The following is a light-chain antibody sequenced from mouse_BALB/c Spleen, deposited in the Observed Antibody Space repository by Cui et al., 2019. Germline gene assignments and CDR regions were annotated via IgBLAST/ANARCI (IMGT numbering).Light chain of an antibody. V-gene: IGKV12-46*01. Sequence: IQMTQSLASLSVSVGETVTSTCLASENSYSNLAWYQQKPGKSPQLLVYAATNLADGVPERFSGSGSGTQYSLKINSLQSEDFGSYYCQHFWGTPWTFGGGTKLEIK. CDR2: AAT. CDR1: ENSYSN. CDR3: QHFWGTPWT. J-gene: IGKJ1*01.